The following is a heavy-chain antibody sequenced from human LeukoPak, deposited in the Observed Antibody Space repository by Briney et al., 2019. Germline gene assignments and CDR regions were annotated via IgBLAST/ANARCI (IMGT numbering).Heavy chain of an antibody. CDR2: ISGSGGST. Sequence: GGSLRLSCAASGFSFSSYAMSWVRQAPGKGLEWVSAISGSGGSTYYADSVKGRFTISRDNSKNTLYLQMNSLRAEDTAVYYCAKGIIPGIAVAFNYWGQGTLVTVSS. V-gene: IGHV3-23*01. D-gene: IGHD6-19*01. CDR3: AKGIIPGIAVAFNY. J-gene: IGHJ4*02. CDR1: GFSFSSYA.